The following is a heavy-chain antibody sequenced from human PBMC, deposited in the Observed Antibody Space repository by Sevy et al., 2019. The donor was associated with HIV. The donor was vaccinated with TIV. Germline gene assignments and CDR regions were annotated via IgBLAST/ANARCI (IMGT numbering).Heavy chain of an antibody. CDR2: ISYDGSQK. V-gene: IGHV3-30*18. CDR3: AKEGMASGPRLLWFAELLNHFDF. J-gene: IGHJ4*02. D-gene: IGHD3-10*01. Sequence: GGSLRLSCAASGFTFSSHGMHWVRQAPDKGLEWVAIISYDGSQKYYADSIKDRFTISRDNSKKTLYLQMNNLRPDDTAIYYFAKEGMASGPRLLWFAELLNHFDFWGQGTLVTVSS. CDR1: GFTFSSHG.